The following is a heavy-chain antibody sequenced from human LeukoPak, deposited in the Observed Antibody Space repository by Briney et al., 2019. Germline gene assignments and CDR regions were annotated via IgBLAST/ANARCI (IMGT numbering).Heavy chain of an antibody. J-gene: IGHJ6*02. V-gene: IGHV3-23*01. CDR1: GFTFSSYA. CDR3: AKDESAMDV. CDR2: ISASGGTT. Sequence: PGGSLRLSCAASGFTFSSYAMTWVRQAPGKGLEWVSVISASGGTTYYADSVKGRFTISRDNSKNTLYLQMSSLRDEDTAVYYCAKDESAMDVWGQGTTVTVSS.